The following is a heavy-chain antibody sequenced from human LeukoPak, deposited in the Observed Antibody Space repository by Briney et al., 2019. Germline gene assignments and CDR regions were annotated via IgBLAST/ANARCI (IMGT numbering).Heavy chain of an antibody. J-gene: IGHJ4*02. CDR2: ISGSGGST. V-gene: IGHV3-23*01. CDR1: GFTFSSYA. D-gene: IGHD2-8*01. Sequence: GGSLRLSCAASGFTFSSYAMSWVRQAPGKGLEWVSAISGSGGSTYYADSVKGRFTISRDNSKNTLYLQMNGLRAEDTAVYYCAKDQVVLMVYAIFDYWGQGTLVTVSS. CDR3: AKDQVVLMVYAIFDY.